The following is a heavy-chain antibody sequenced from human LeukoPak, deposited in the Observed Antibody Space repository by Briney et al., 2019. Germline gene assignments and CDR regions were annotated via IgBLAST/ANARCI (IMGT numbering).Heavy chain of an antibody. J-gene: IGHJ4*02. D-gene: IGHD6-19*01. Sequence: GGSLRLSCAASGFTFVSYAMSWVRQAPGRGLEWVSCINGNGDNTYYADSVKGRFTVSRDNSKNTLYLQMNSLRADDTAVYYCAKVDSSGWYGGDYFDHWGQGTLVIVST. CDR1: GFTFVSYA. CDR3: AKVDSSGWYGGDYFDH. V-gene: IGHV3-23*01. CDR2: INGNGDNT.